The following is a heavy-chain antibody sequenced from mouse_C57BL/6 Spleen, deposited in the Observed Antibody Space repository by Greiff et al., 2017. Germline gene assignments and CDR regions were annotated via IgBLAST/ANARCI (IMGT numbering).Heavy chain of an antibody. V-gene: IGHV1-61*01. D-gene: IGHD2-4*01. CDR3: ARLGDYNHFDV. J-gene: IGHJ1*03. Sequence: QVQLQQPGAELVRPGSSVKLSCKASGYTFTSYWMDWVKQRPGPGLDWIGNIYPSDSETHYNQKFKDKATLTVEKSSSTAYMQLSSLTSEDSAVDYCARLGDYNHFDVWGTGTTVTVSS. CDR1: GYTFTSYW. CDR2: IYPSDSET.